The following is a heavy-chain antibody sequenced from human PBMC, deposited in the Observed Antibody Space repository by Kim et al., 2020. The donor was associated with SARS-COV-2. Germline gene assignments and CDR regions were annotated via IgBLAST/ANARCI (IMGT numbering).Heavy chain of an antibody. Sequence: GGSLRLSCAASGFTVSSNYMSWVRQAPGKGLEWVSVIYSGGSTYYADSVKGRFTISRDNSKNTLYLQMNSLRAEDTAVYYCARSSGYSGYDRSPPKPGYYFDYWGQGTLVTVSS. CDR1: GFTVSSNY. CDR2: IYSGGST. D-gene: IGHD5-12*01. J-gene: IGHJ4*02. CDR3: ARSSGYSGYDRSPPKPGYYFDY. V-gene: IGHV3-53*01.